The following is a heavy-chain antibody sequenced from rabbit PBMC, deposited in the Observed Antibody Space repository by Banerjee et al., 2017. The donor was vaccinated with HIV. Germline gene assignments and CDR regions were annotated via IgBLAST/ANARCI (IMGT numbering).Heavy chain of an antibody. D-gene: IGHD8-1*01. J-gene: IGHJ6*01. CDR3: ARGGVGTTYPYGGMDL. CDR1: GFSLSSGYD. CDR2: IYTGSGHT. Sequence: QSLEESGGDLVKPGTSLTLTCTASGFSLSSGYDMCWVRQAPGKGLEWIGCIYTGSGHTYYANWAKGRFTISKTSSTTVTLQMTSLTAADTATYFCARGGVGTTYPYGGMDLWGQGTLVTVS. V-gene: IGHV1S40*01.